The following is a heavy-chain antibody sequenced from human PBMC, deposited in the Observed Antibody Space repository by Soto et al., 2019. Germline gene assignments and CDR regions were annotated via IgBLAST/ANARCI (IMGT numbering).Heavy chain of an antibody. CDR3: ARGAYDSSGYYPGGYYYYGMDV. Sequence: SVEVSCEASGGTFSSYAISWVRQAPGQGLEWMGGIIPIFGTANYAQKFQGRVTITADKSTSTAYMELSSLRSEDTAVYYCARGAYDSSGYYPGGYYYYGMDVWGQGTTVTVSS. CDR2: IIPIFGTA. D-gene: IGHD3-22*01. V-gene: IGHV1-69*06. CDR1: GGTFSSYA. J-gene: IGHJ6*02.